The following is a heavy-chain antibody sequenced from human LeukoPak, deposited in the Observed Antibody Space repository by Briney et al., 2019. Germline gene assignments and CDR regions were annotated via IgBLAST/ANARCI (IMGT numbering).Heavy chain of an antibody. CDR3: AKVPYYYDSSGYSD. J-gene: IGHJ4*02. CDR1: GFTFSSYG. CDR2: IRYDGSNK. V-gene: IGHV3-30*02. Sequence: GGSLRLSCAASGFTFSSYGMHWVRQAPGKGLEWVAFIRYDGSNKYYADSVKGRFTISRDNSKNTLYLQMNSLRAEDTAVYYCAKVPYYYDSSGYSDWGQGTLVTVSS. D-gene: IGHD3-22*01.